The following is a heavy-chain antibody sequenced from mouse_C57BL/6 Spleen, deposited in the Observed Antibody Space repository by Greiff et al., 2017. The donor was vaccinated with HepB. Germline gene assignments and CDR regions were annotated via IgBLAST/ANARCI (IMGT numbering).Heavy chain of an antibody. D-gene: IGHD2-4*01. CDR1: GYTFTSYW. CDR3: ARRAYDDDEWYFDV. CDR2: IDPSDSYT. J-gene: IGHJ1*03. V-gene: IGHV1-50*01. Sequence: QVQLQQPGAELVKPGASVKLSCKASGYTFTSYWMQWVKQRPGQGLEWIGEIDPSDSYTNYNQKFKGKATLTVDTSSSTAYMQLSSLTSEDSAVYYCARRAYDDDEWYFDVWGTGTTVTVSS.